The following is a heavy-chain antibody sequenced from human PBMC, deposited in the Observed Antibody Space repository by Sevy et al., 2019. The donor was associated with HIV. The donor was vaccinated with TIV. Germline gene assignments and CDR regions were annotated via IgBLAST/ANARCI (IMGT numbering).Heavy chain of an antibody. D-gene: IGHD6-13*01. CDR3: TTASWSQEDYNNY. Sequence: GESLKISCAASGFTFSNAWMSWVRQAPGKGLEWVGRIKGKIYDGTIDYAAPVKGRFSISRDDSKNTLYLQMNSLKTEDTAVYYCTTASWSQEDYNNYWGQGTLVTVSS. V-gene: IGHV3-15*01. CDR1: GFTFSNAW. CDR2: IKGKIYDGTI. J-gene: IGHJ4*02.